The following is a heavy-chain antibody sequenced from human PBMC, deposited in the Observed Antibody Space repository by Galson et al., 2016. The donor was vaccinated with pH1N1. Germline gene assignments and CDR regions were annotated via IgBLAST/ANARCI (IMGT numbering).Heavy chain of an antibody. V-gene: IGHV1-69*13. J-gene: IGHJ5*02. D-gene: IGHD1-1*01. CDR3: ARETVAAAWYNPFDP. CDR2: LMPIFNTP. Sequence: SVKVSCKASGGSFRYFVVSWMRQAPGQGLEWMGGLMPIFNTPKYAQKFQGRVTISADESSTTTYMELSGLTSEDTAVYFCARETVAAAWYNPFDPWGQGTLVIVSS. CDR1: GGSFRYFV.